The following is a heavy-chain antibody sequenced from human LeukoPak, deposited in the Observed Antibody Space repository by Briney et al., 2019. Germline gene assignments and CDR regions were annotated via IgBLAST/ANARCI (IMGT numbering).Heavy chain of an antibody. CDR2: INHSGST. Sequence: SETLSLTCAVYGGSFSGYYWSWIRQPPGEGLEWIGEINHSGSTNYNPSLKSRVTISVDTSKNQFSLKLSSVTAADTAVYYCARGDSSGWYDYWGQGTLVTVSS. CDR3: ARGDSSGWYDY. V-gene: IGHV4-34*01. D-gene: IGHD6-19*01. CDR1: GGSFSGYY. J-gene: IGHJ4*02.